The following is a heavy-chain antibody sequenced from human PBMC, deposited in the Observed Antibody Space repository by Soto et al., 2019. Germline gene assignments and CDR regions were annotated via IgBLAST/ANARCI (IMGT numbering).Heavy chain of an antibody. V-gene: IGHV3-7*04. D-gene: IGHD4-17*01. CDR2: IKEDGSEK. J-gene: IGHJ5*02. CDR1: GFIFSDYW. CDR3: ARHYGDYVVSWFDP. Sequence: EVQLVESGGGLVQPGGSLRLSCAVSGFIFSDYWMSWVRQAPGKGLEWVANIKEDGSEKYYVDSVKGRFTISRDNAKNSLYLKMNSLRAEDTAVYYCARHYGDYVVSWFDPWGQGTLVTVSS.